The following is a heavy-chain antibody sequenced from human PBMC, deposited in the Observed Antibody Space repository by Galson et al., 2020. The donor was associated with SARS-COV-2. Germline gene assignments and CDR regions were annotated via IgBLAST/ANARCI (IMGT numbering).Heavy chain of an antibody. CDR3: ATAPVVTPPNWFDP. D-gene: IGHD2-15*01. J-gene: IGHJ5*02. V-gene: IGHV1-24*01. CDR2: FDPEDGET. Sequence: ASVKVSCKVSGYTLTELSMHWVRQAPGKGLAWMGGFDPEDGETIYAQKFQGRVTMTEDTSTDTAYMELSSLRSEDTAVYYCATAPVVTPPNWFDPWGQGTLVTVSS. CDR1: GYTLTELS.